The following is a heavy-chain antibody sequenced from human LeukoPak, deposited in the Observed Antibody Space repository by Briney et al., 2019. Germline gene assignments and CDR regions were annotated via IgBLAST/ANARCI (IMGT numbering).Heavy chain of an antibody. CDR3: VKHSGWYVFWCFDY. Sequence: PGGSLRLSCSASGFTFSSYAMHWVRQAPGKGLEYVSAISSNGGSTYYADSVKGRFTISRDNSKNTLYLQMSSLRAEDTAVYYCVKHSGWYVFWCFDYWGQGTLVTVSS. CDR1: GFTFSSYA. CDR2: ISSNGGST. D-gene: IGHD6-19*01. V-gene: IGHV3-64D*09. J-gene: IGHJ4*02.